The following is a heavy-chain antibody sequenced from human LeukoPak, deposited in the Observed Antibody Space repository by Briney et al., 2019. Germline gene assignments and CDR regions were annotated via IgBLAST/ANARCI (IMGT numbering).Heavy chain of an antibody. V-gene: IGHV3-7*01. CDR2: INEDGRTK. D-gene: IGHD5-24*01. J-gene: IGHJ4*02. CDR1: GFTFSRSW. Sequence: PGGSLTLSCVASGFTFSRSWMTWLRQAPGKGPEWLANINEDGRTKNYVDSVKGRFTISRDNAENSLYLQMNSLRADDTAVYYCARDFGWQQFDYWGQGTLVTVSS. CDR3: ARDFGWQQFDY.